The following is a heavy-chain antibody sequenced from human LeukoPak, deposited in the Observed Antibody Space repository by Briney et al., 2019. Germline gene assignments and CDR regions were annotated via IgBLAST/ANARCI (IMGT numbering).Heavy chain of an antibody. CDR1: GGSISSSSYY. J-gene: IGHJ5*02. D-gene: IGHD3-10*01. CDR2: IYYSGST. CDR3: ARGGARGVISPRVVWFDP. Sequence: PSETLSLTCTVSGGSISSSSYYWGWIRQPPGTGLEWIGSIYYSGSTYYNPSLKSRVTISVDKSKNQFSLNLSSVTAADTAVYYCARGGARGVISPRVVWFDPWGQGTLVTVSS. V-gene: IGHV4-39*07.